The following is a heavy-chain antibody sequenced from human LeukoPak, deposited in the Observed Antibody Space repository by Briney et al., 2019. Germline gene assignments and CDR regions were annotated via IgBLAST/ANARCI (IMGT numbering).Heavy chain of an antibody. CDR3: ARRTPTDYGGKKMDAFDI. Sequence: SETLSLTCTVSGGSISSYYWSWIRQPSGKGLEWIGYIYYSGSTNYNPSLKSRVTISVDTSKNQFSLKLSSVTAADTAVYYCARRTPTDYGGKKMDAFDIWGQGTMVTVSS. V-gene: IGHV4-59*08. J-gene: IGHJ3*02. D-gene: IGHD4-23*01. CDR2: IYYSGST. CDR1: GGSISSYY.